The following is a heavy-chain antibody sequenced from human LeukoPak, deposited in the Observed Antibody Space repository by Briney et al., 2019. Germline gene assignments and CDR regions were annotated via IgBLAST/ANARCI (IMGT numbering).Heavy chain of an antibody. V-gene: IGHV3-30*19. CDR2: ISYDGSNK. CDR3: AKGYSPYYYDSSVDY. J-gene: IGHJ4*02. CDR1: GFTFSSYG. Sequence: GGSLRLSCAASGFTFSSYGMHWVRQAPGKGLEWVAVISYDGSNKYYADSVKGRFTISRDNSKNTLYLQMNSLRAEDTAVYYCAKGYSPYYYDSSVDYWGQGTLVTVSS. D-gene: IGHD3-22*01.